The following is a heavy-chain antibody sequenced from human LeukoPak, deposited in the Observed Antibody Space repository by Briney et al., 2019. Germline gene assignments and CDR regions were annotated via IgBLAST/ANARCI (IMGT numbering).Heavy chain of an antibody. CDR3: AKDFRVAASGTGGWFDP. CDR2: ISGSGANT. D-gene: IGHD6-13*01. CDR1: GFTFSSYA. V-gene: IGHV3-23*01. J-gene: IGHJ5*02. Sequence: TGGSLRLSCAASGFTFSSYAMNWFRQAPGKGLEWVSGISGSGANTYYADSVKGRFTISRDNSKNTLSLQMNSLRAEDTAVYYCAKDFRVAASGTGGWFDPWGQGTLVTVSS.